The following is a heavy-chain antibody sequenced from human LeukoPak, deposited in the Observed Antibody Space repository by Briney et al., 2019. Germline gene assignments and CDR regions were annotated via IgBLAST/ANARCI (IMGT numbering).Heavy chain of an antibody. CDR1: GDSISSHY. Sequence: SETLSLTCTVSGDSISSHYWSWIRQPPGKGLGWIGYIYNSGSTNYNPSLKSRVTISVDTSKNQFSLNLSSVTAADTAVYYCARGHYYDSSGDYWGQGTLVTVSS. CDR2: IYNSGST. V-gene: IGHV4-59*11. D-gene: IGHD3-22*01. J-gene: IGHJ4*02. CDR3: ARGHYYDSSGDY.